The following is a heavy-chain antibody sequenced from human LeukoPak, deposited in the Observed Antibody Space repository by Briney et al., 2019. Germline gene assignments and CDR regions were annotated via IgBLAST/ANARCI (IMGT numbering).Heavy chain of an antibody. J-gene: IGHJ4*02. Sequence: ASVKVSCKASGGTFSSYAISWVRQAPGQGLEWMGGIIPISGTANYAQKFQGRATITADESTSTAYMELSSLRSEDTAVYYCARDDNGGYYYGSGSYSTDYWGQGTLVTVSS. CDR3: ARDDNGGYYYGSGSYSTDY. V-gene: IGHV1-69*13. CDR1: GGTFSSYA. D-gene: IGHD3-10*01. CDR2: IIPISGTA.